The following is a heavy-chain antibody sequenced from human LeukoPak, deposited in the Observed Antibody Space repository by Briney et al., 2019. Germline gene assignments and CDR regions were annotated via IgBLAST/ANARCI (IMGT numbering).Heavy chain of an antibody. J-gene: IGHJ4*02. V-gene: IGHV3-66*01. CDR3: AKDGLGSGSLDY. D-gene: IGHD3-10*01. Sequence: GGSLRLSCAASGFIVSSNYMSWVRQAPGKGLEWVSVIYTGGSTHYADSVKGRFTISRDNSKNTLYLQMNSLRAEDTAVYYCAKDGLGSGSLDYWGQGTLVTVSS. CDR2: IYTGGST. CDR1: GFIVSSNY.